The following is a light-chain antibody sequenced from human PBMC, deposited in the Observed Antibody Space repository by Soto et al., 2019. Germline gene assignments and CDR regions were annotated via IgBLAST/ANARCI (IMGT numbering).Light chain of an antibody. CDR1: QSIGTQ. CDR3: QQYYTYST. V-gene: IGKV1-5*02. Sequence: DTQVTQSPSTLSASVGDRVAIICRASQSIGTQLAWYQQKPGKAPKLLISGAFSLESGVPSRFSGSGSGTEFTLTISSLQPDDFATYYCQQYYTYSTFGQGTKVDIK. J-gene: IGKJ1*01. CDR2: GAF.